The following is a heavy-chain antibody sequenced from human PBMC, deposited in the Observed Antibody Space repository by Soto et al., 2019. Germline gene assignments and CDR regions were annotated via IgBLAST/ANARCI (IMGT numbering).Heavy chain of an antibody. CDR3: ARGRYSSGWYFDY. J-gene: IGHJ4*02. CDR1: GFTFSSYD. D-gene: IGHD6-19*01. CDR2: IGTAGDT. Sequence: EVQLVESGGGLVQPGGSLRLSCAASGFTFSSYDMHWVRQATGKGLEWVSAIGTAGDTYYPGSVKGRFTISRENAKNSLYLHMNSLRAGDTAVYYCARGRYSSGWYFDYWGEGTLVTVSS. V-gene: IGHV3-13*04.